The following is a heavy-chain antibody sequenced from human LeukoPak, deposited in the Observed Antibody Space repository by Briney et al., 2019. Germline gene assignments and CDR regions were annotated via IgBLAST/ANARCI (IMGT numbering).Heavy chain of an antibody. D-gene: IGHD2-15*01. CDR1: GFTFSSYS. V-gene: IGHV3-21*01. CDR3: ARDDRCSGGSCPFDY. CDR2: ISSSSSYI. J-gene: IGHJ4*02. Sequence: GGSLRLSCAASGFTFSSYSMNWVRQAPGKGLEWVSSISSSSSYIYYADSVKGRFTISRDNAKNSLYLQMNSLRAKDTAVYYCARDDRCSGGSCPFDYWGQGTLVTVSS.